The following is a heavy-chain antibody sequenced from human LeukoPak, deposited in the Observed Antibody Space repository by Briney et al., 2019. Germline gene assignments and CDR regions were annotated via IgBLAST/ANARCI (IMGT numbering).Heavy chain of an antibody. V-gene: IGHV3-23*01. CDR1: GFTFSNYA. J-gene: IGHJ4*02. D-gene: IGHD6-13*01. CDR2: ISGSGGYT. CDR3: AKEAGERRQQQAADY. Sequence: PGGSLRLSCAASGFTFSNYAMNWVRQAPGKGLEFVSGISGSGGYTFYADSVKGRFTISRDNSKNTLYLQMNSLRAEDTAVYYCAKEAGERRQQQAADYWGQGSLVTVSS.